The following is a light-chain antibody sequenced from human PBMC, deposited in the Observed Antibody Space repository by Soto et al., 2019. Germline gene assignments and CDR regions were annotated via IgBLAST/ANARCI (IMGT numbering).Light chain of an antibody. Sequence: IVLTQSPGTLSLSAGERATLSCRASQSVSSSYLAWYQQKPGQAPRLLIYGASSRATGIPDRFSGSGSGTDFTLTISRLEPEDFAVYYCQQYGNSRTFGQGTKVEIK. V-gene: IGKV3-20*01. J-gene: IGKJ1*01. CDR2: GAS. CDR3: QQYGNSRT. CDR1: QSVSSSY.